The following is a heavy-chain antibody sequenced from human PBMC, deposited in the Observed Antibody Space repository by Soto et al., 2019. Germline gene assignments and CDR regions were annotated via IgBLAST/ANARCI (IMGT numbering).Heavy chain of an antibody. CDR1: GSTFSSSE. J-gene: IGHJ6*02. D-gene: IGHD3-3*01. CDR3: ARVNLRFSYGIDV. V-gene: IGHV3-48*03. Sequence: EVQLVESGGGLVQPGGSLRLSCAASGSTFSSSEMHWVRQAPGKGLEWISYISKSSSVIYYADSVKGRFTISRDNAKNLLYLQMNSLRAEDTAVYFCARVNLRFSYGIDVWGQGPTVTVSS. CDR2: ISKSSSVI.